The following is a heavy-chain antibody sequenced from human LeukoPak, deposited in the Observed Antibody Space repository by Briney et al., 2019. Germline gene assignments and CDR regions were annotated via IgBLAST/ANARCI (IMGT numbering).Heavy chain of an antibody. J-gene: IGHJ6*03. D-gene: IGHD3-10*01. CDR2: INHRGST. Sequence: PGGSLRLSCAASGFTFSSSAMNWVRQAPGKGLEWIGEINHRGSTNYNPSLKSRVTMSVDTSKNQFSLKLSSVTAADTAVYYCARVGLGELFPSGYYYMDVWGKGTTVTVSS. V-gene: IGHV4-34*01. CDR1: GFTFSSSA. CDR3: ARVGLGELFPSGYYYMDV.